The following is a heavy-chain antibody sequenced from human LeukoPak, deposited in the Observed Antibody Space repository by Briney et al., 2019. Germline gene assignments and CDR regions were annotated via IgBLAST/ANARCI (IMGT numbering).Heavy chain of an antibody. V-gene: IGHV3-23*01. D-gene: IGHD3-22*01. Sequence: PGGSLRPSCAASGFTFSSYAMSWVRQAPGKGLEWVSAISGSGGSTYYAGSVKGRFTISRDNSKNTLYLQMNSLRAEDTAVYYCAKSGSRQDDSCGYYPDWFDPWGQGTLVTVSS. CDR1: GFTFSSYA. J-gene: IGHJ5*02. CDR3: AKSGSRQDDSCGYYPDWFDP. CDR2: ISGSGGST.